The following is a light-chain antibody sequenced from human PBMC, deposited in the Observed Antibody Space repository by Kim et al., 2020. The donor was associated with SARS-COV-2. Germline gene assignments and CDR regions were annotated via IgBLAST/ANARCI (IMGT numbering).Light chain of an antibody. CDR3: QKCDSAPLT. CDR1: QDIGND. J-gene: IGKJ4*01. Sequence: ASVGDSVTISCRASQDIGNDLAWYQQKPGRVPRLLISVTSTLHAGVPSRFSGSGSGRDFTLTISSLQSEDAATYYCQKCDSAPLTFGGGTKVDIK. V-gene: IGKV1-27*01. CDR2: VTS.